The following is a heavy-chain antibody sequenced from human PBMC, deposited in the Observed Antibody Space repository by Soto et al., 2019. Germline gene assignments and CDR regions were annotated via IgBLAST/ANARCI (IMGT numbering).Heavy chain of an antibody. D-gene: IGHD3-10*01. Sequence: QVQLVQSGAEVKKPGASVKVSCKASGYTFTSYGISWVRQAPGQGLEWMGWISAYNGNTNYAQKLQGRVTMTTDTSASTAYMELRSLRSDDPAVYYCARAGMSGSYHPYYYYYMDVWGKGTTVTVSS. CDR3: ARAGMSGSYHPYYYYYMDV. CDR1: GYTFTSYG. J-gene: IGHJ6*03. CDR2: ISAYNGNT. V-gene: IGHV1-18*01.